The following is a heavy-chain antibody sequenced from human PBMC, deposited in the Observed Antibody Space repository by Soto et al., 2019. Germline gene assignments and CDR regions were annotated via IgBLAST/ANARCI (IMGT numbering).Heavy chain of an antibody. D-gene: IGHD5-12*01. J-gene: IGHJ3*02. CDR1: EFTFDDYA. CDR3: AKDSGYDLRSTFDI. CDR2: ISWNSGRI. Sequence: GGSLRLSCAASEFTFDDYAMHWVRQAPGKGLEWVSGISWNSGRIGYADSVKGRFTISRDSAKNSLYLQMNSLRAEDTALYYCAKDSGYDLRSTFDIWGQGTLVTVSS. V-gene: IGHV3-9*01.